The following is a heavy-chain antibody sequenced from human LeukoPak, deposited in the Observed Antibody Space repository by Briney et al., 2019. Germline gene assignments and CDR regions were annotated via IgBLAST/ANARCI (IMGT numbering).Heavy chain of an antibody. J-gene: IGHJ4*02. CDR3: ARRRYYFDSSGYYYQTYYLDY. CDR2: IKQDGSEK. CDR1: GFTFTTYS. Sequence: PGGSLRLSCAASGFTFTTYSMSGVRQAPGKGLEWVANIKQDGSEKYYVDSVKGRFTISRDNAKTSLYLQMNSLRAEDTAVYYCARRRYYFDSSGYYYQTYYLDYWGQGTLVTVSS. D-gene: IGHD3-22*01. V-gene: IGHV3-7*01.